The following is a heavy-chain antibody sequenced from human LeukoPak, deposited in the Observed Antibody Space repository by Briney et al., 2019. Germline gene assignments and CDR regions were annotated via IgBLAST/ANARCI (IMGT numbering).Heavy chain of an antibody. D-gene: IGHD2-8*01. J-gene: IGHJ2*01. CDR3: ARWADIVLMVYAIDWYFDL. V-gene: IGHV4-30-4*08. Sequence: PSETLSLTCTVSGASISSGDYYWSWIRQPPGKGLEWIGSIYYSGSTFHYNPSLKSRVAISIDTSKNQFSLSLSSVTAADTAVYHCARWADIVLMVYAIDWYFDLWGRGTLVTVSS. CDR1: GASISSGDYY. CDR2: IYYSGST.